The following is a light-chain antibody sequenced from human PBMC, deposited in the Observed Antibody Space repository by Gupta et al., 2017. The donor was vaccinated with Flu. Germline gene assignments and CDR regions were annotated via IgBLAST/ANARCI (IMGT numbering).Light chain of an antibody. J-gene: IGLJ2*01. CDR1: AGPVTKAHY. V-gene: IGLV7-46*01. CDR3: GSPTGHGGRLR. CDR2: DAD. Sequence: VVTPEASLTVSPGGTVTLTCGSSAGPVTKAHYPYWIQQTPGRAPRTLIYDADRRHAWTPARFSGAFAGATAALTLSAATEEEAGDYYGSPTGHGGRLRFGAGTKVTVL.